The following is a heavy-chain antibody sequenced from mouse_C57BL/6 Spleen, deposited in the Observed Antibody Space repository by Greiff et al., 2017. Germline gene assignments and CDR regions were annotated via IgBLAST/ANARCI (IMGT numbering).Heavy chain of an antibody. J-gene: IGHJ3*01. V-gene: IGHV5-12*01. Sequence: EVQRVESGGGLVQPGGSLKLSCAASGFTFSDYYMYWVRQTPEKRLEWVAYISNGGGSTYYPDTVKGRFTISRDNAKNTLYLQMSRLQSEDTAMYYCARPRGAYWGQGTLVTVSA. CDR3: ARPRGAY. CDR2: ISNGGGST. CDR1: GFTFSDYY.